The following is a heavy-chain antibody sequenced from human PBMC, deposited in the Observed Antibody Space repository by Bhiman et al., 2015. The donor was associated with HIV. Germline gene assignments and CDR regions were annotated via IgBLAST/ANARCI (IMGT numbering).Heavy chain of an antibody. CDR3: AKEPPPASGYYYYGMDA. J-gene: IGHJ6*02. CDR2: IRSDGGIE. CDR1: GFTFSRFA. V-gene: IGHV3-30*02. D-gene: IGHD3-22*01. Sequence: QVQLVESGGGVVQPGGSLRLSCAASGFTFSRFAMHWVRQAPGKGLEWVAFIRSDGGIESYADSVKGRFTISRDNSKNTLYLQMNSLRDEDTAVYYCAKEPPPASGYYYYGMDAWGQGTTVTASS.